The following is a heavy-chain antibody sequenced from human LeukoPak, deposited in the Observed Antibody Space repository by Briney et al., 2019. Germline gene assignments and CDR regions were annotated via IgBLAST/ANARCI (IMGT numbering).Heavy chain of an antibody. V-gene: IGHV1-18*01. J-gene: IGHJ4*02. CDR2: ISAYNGNT. Sequence: ASVKVSCKASGGTFSSYAISWVRQAPGQGLEWMGWISAYNGNTNYAQKLQGRVTMTTDTSTSTAYMELRSLRSDDTAVYYCARDRPYYDILTGYVYFDYWGQGTLVTVSS. CDR3: ARDRPYYDILTGYVYFDY. CDR1: GGTFSSYA. D-gene: IGHD3-9*01.